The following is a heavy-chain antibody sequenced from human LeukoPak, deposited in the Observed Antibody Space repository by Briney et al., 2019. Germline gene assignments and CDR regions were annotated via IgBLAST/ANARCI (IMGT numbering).Heavy chain of an antibody. D-gene: IGHD3-9*01. CDR2: ISAYNGNT. V-gene: IGHV1-18*01. J-gene: IGHJ6*02. CDR3: ARGWYYDILTGYNNYGMDV. Sequence: ASVKVSCKASGYSFTNYGVSWVRQAPGQGLEWMGWISAYNGNTNYAQKLQGRVTMTTDTSTSTAYMELRSLRSEDTAVYYCARGWYYDILTGYNNYGMDVWGQGTTVTVSS. CDR1: GYSFTNYG.